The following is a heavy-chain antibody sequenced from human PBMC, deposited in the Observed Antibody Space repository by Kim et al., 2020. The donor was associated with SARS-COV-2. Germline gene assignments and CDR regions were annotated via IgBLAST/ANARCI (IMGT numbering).Heavy chain of an antibody. J-gene: IGHJ4*02. CDR2: ISYDGSNK. D-gene: IGHD2-2*01. V-gene: IGHV3-30-3*01. CDR3: ASSLVVPAATFDY. Sequence: GGSLRLSCAASGFTFSSYAMHWVRQAPGKGLEWVAVISYDGSNKYYADSVQGRFTISRDNSKNTLYLQMNSLRAEDTAVYYCASSLVVPAATFDYWGQGT. CDR1: GFTFSSYA.